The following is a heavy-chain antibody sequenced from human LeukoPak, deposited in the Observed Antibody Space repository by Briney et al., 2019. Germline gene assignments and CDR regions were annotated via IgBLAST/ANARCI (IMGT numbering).Heavy chain of an antibody. J-gene: IGHJ4*02. D-gene: IGHD2-15*01. CDR1: GGTFSSYA. V-gene: IGHV1-69*05. CDR3: ARGYCSGGSCYYFDY. Sequence: GASVKVSYKASGGTFSSYAISCVRQAPGQVLEWMGSIIPIFGTANYAQKFQGRVTITTDESTSTAYMELSSLRSEDTAVYYCARGYCSGGSCYYFDYWGQGTLVTVSS. CDR2: IIPIFGTA.